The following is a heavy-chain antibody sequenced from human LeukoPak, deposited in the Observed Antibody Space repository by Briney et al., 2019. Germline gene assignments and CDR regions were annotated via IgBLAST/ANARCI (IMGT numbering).Heavy chain of an antibody. CDR1: GGSISSDSYY. D-gene: IGHD2-2*01. CDR2: IYTSGST. V-gene: IGHV4-61*09. CDR3: ARELIVVVPAATNWFDP. Sequence: PSQTLSLTCTVSGGSISSDSYYWAWIRQPAGRGLEWIGHIYTSGSTNYNPSLKSRVTISVDTSKSHFSPNLSSVTAADTAVYYCARELIVVVPAATNWFDPWGQGTLVTVSS. J-gene: IGHJ5*02.